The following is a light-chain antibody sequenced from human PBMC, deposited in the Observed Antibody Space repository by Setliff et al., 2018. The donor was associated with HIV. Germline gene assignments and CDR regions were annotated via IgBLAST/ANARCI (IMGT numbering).Light chain of an antibody. Sequence: QSVLTQPASVSGSPGQSITVSCTGTSSDVGAYNYVSWYQQHPGKAPKLIIYEVTNRPSGVSNRFSGSKSGNTASLTISGLQAEDEAAYYCCSYTDYSTVVFGGGT. J-gene: IGLJ2*01. CDR2: EVT. CDR3: CSYTDYSTVV. CDR1: SSDVGAYNY. V-gene: IGLV2-14*01.